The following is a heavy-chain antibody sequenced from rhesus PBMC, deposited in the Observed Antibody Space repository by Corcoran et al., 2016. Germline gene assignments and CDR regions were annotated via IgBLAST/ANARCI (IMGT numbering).Heavy chain of an antibody. CDR2: INYCGDIT. J-gene: IGHJ4*01. CDR1: GFTFSSSW. CDR3: AKDGFDY. Sequence: EVQLVDSGGGLAKPGGSLRLSCAASGFTFSSSWMNWVRQTPGKGPEWISAINYCGDITYYADSVKGRFTISRDNSKNTLSLQMNSLRGEDTAVYYCAKDGFDYWGQGVLVTVSS. V-gene: IGHV3S42*01.